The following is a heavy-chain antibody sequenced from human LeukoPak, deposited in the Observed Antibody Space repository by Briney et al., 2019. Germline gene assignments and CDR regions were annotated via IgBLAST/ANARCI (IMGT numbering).Heavy chain of an antibody. J-gene: IGHJ4*02. Sequence: GGYLRLSCTASGFSFSTYGMSWVRQAPGKGLEWVSGISANGDSTYYADSVRGRFTISRDNSKETLFLQVDSVRAEDTAIYYCAKDRGYWGQGTLVTVSS. V-gene: IGHV3-23*01. CDR3: AKDRGY. CDR1: GFSFSTYG. CDR2: ISANGDST.